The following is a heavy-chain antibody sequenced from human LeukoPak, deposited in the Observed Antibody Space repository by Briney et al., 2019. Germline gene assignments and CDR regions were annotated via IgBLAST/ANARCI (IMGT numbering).Heavy chain of an antibody. J-gene: IGHJ6*03. Sequence: GGSLRHSCAASGFTFSSYAMSWVRQAPGKGLEWVSAISGSGGSTYYADSVKGRFTISRDNSKNTLYLQMNSLRAEDTAVYYCAKDLIVGATIGYMDVWGKGTTVTVSS. V-gene: IGHV3-23*01. CDR1: GFTFSSYA. D-gene: IGHD1-26*01. CDR3: AKDLIVGATIGYMDV. CDR2: ISGSGGST.